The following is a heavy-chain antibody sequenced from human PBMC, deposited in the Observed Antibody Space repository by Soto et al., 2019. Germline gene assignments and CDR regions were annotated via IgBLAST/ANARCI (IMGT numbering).Heavy chain of an antibody. Sequence: GGSLRLSCAASGFTFSSYAMSWVRQAPGKGLEWVSGISGNGGSRHYADSVKGRFFISRDNSKNTVSLQMNSLGAGDTAMYYCAKEPDVVCGAYTLFDPWGLGTLVTVSS. CDR2: ISGNGGSR. CDR3: AKEPDVVCGAYTLFDP. CDR1: GFTFSSYA. V-gene: IGHV3-23*01. J-gene: IGHJ5*02. D-gene: IGHD2-15*01.